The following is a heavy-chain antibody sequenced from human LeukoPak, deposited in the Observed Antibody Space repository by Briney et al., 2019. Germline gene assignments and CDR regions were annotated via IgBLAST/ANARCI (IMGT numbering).Heavy chain of an antibody. Sequence: PGRSLRLSCAASGFTFSGYGMHWVRQAPGKGLEWVAVIWYDGSSKYYADSVKGRFTISRDNSKNTLYLQMNSLRAEDTAVYYCAREATMVRGVLRFDPWGQGTLVTVSS. CDR3: AREATMVRGVLRFDP. D-gene: IGHD3-10*01. V-gene: IGHV3-33*01. CDR2: IWYDGSSK. J-gene: IGHJ5*02. CDR1: GFTFSGYG.